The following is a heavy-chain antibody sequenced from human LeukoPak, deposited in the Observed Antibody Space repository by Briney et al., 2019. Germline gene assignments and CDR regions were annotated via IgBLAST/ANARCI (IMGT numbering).Heavy chain of an antibody. CDR2: ISASGSTT. Sequence: GGSLILSCAASGFTFTSYEMNWVRQAPGKGLEWISFISASGSTTYYADSVKGRFTTSRDNAKNSLYLQMNSLRAEDTAVYYCARVIGYYGSGRNYYFDNWGRGTLVTVSS. CDR3: ARVIGYYGSGRNYYFDN. V-gene: IGHV3-48*03. CDR1: GFTFTSYE. D-gene: IGHD3-10*01. J-gene: IGHJ4*02.